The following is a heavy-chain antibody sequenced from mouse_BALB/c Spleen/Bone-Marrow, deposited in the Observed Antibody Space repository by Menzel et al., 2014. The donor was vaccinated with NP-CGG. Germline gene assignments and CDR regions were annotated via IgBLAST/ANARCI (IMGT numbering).Heavy chain of an antibody. CDR3: ARDMGLLRFDY. CDR1: GFTFTDYY. D-gene: IGHD1-1*01. V-gene: IGHV7-3*02. Sequence: EVKLVESGGGLVQPGGSLRLSCATSGFTFTDYYMSWVRQPPGKALEWLGFIRNKANGYTTEYSASVKGRFTISRDNSQSILYLQMNTLRAEDSATYHCARDMGLLRFDYWGQGTTLTVSS. J-gene: IGHJ2*01. CDR2: IRNKANGYTT.